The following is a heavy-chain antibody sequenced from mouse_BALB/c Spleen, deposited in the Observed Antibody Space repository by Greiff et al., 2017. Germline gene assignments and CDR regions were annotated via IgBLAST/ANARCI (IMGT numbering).Heavy chain of an antibody. J-gene: IGHJ3*01. Sequence: QVQLKESGPGLVQPSQSLSITCTVSGFSLTSYGVHWVRQSPGKGLEWLGVIWSGGSTDYNAAFISRLSISKDNSKSQVFFKMNSLQANDTAIYYCARLNYGKGSYWGQGTLVTVSA. CDR3: ARLNYGKGSY. CDR2: IWSGGST. D-gene: IGHD2-1*01. CDR1: GFSLTSYG. V-gene: IGHV2-2*02.